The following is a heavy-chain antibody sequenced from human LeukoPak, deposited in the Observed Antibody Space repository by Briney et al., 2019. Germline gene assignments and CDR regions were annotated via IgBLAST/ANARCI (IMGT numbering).Heavy chain of an antibody. CDR3: ARRWLQPYSYYYFDY. Sequence: ASVKVSCKASGYAFITYYIYWVRQAPGQGLECVGIINPSGGGTNYAQKFQDRATVTTDMSTTTVYMELSRLRSDDTAVYYCARRWLQPYSYYYFDYWGQGTLVTVSS. J-gene: IGHJ4*02. D-gene: IGHD2-21*01. V-gene: IGHV1-46*01. CDR1: GYAFITYY. CDR2: INPSGGGT.